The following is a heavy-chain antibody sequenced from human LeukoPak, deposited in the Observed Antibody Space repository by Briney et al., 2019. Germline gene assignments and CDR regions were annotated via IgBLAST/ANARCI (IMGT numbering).Heavy chain of an antibody. CDR2: IWYDGSNK. CDR1: GFTFDDYG. V-gene: IGHV3-33*08. J-gene: IGHJ6*03. CDR3: TYMDV. Sequence: PGGSLRLSCAASGFTFDDYGMHWVRQAPGKGLEWVAVIWYDGSNKYYADSVKGRFTISRDNSKNTLYLQMNSLRAEDTAVYYCTYMDVWGKGTTVTVSS.